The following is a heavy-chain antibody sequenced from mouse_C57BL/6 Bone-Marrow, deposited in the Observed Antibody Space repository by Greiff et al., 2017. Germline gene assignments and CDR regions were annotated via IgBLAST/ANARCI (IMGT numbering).Heavy chain of an antibody. V-gene: IGHV5-17*01. Sequence: EVKLMESGGGLVKPGGSLKLSCAASGFTFSDYGMHWVRQAPEKGLEWVAYISSGSSTIYYADTVMGRFTISRDNAKNTLFLQMTSLRSEDTAMYYCARPANWDYFDYWGQGTTLTVSS. D-gene: IGHD4-1*01. CDR1: GFTFSDYG. CDR2: ISSGSSTI. J-gene: IGHJ2*01. CDR3: ARPANWDYFDY.